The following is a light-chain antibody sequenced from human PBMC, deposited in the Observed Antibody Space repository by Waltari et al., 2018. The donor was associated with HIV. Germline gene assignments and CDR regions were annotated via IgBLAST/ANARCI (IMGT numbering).Light chain of an antibody. CDR2: QAS. CDR1: QRVGDY. J-gene: IGKJ5*01. Sequence: EIVLTQSPGTLSLSPGDSATLSCRASQRVGDYLAWYQQKYGQAPRLLIYQASNRDTGISKRFSGRGYGTDFTLTISGLEPEDSALYYCQHYGRPSTFGQGTRLEIE. CDR3: QHYGRPST. V-gene: IGKV3-20*01.